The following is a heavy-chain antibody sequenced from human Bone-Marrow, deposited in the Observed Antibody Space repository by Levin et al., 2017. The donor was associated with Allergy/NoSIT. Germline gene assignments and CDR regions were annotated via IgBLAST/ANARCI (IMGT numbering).Heavy chain of an antibody. CDR1: DFTFSTFA. V-gene: IGHV3-30*04. Sequence: GESLKISCAASDFTFSTFAMHWVRQAPGKGLEWVALISHDGKTRYYADSVKGRFTLSRDNSRNTVFLQMNGLRPEDTALYYCAANSVNDFVAAVGHTWGQGTLVTVSS. D-gene: IGHD5/OR15-5a*01. CDR2: ISHDGKTR. CDR3: AANSVNDFVAAVGHT. J-gene: IGHJ4*02.